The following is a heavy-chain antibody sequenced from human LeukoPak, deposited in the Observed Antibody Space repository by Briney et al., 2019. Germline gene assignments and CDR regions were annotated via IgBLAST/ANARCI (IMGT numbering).Heavy chain of an antibody. D-gene: IGHD6-19*01. CDR1: GGSGSSDS. CDR2: IYYSGST. V-gene: IGHV4-59*05. J-gene: IGHJ6*03. CDR3: AGYPVAAHYYYYYMDV. Sequence: SETLSLTCTVSGGSGSSDSWSWIRQPPGKGLEWIGSIYYSGSTYYNPSPKSRVTISVDTSKNQFSLKLSSVTAADTAVYYCAGYPVAAHYYYYYMDVWGKGTTVTVSS.